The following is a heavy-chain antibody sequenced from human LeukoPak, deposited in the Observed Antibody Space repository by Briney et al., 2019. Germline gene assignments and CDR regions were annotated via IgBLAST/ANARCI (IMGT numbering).Heavy chain of an antibody. Sequence: PGGSLRLSCAASGFTFSDYYMSWIRQAPGKGLEWVSYISSSVSTIYYADSVKGRFTISRDNAKNSLYPQMNSLRAEDTAVYYCVRDLMSGSWPYAFDIWGQGTMVTVSS. CDR3: VRDLMSGSWPYAFDI. CDR1: GFTFSDYY. CDR2: ISSSVSTI. V-gene: IGHV3-11*01. D-gene: IGHD1-26*01. J-gene: IGHJ3*02.